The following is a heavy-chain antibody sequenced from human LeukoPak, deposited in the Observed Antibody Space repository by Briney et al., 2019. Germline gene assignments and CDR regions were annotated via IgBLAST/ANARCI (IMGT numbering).Heavy chain of an antibody. CDR2: IYYSGST. D-gene: IGHD6-13*01. V-gene: IGHV4-39*01. Sequence: SETLSLTCTVSGDSFTSSSYYWGWIRQPPGKGLEWIGTIYYSGSTYYNPSLKSRVTISVDTSKNQFSLKLSSVTAADTAVYSGRNSFSGPAGPGFSTWYYFDYWGQGPLVTVSS. J-gene: IGHJ4*02. CDR1: GDSFTSSSYY. CDR3: RNSFSGPAGPGFSTWYYFDY.